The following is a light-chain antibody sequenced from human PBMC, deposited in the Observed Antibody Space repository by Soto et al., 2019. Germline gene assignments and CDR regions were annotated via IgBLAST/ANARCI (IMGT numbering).Light chain of an antibody. Sequence: EIVLTQSPGTLSLSPGERATLSCRASQSVCSSCVAWYQQKPGQAPRLLIYGASNRATGIPDRFSGSGSGTDFTLTINRLEPEDSAVYSCQQYAASRITFGQGTRLEIK. J-gene: IGKJ5*01. CDR1: QSVCSSC. CDR3: QQYAASRIT. V-gene: IGKV3-20*01. CDR2: GAS.